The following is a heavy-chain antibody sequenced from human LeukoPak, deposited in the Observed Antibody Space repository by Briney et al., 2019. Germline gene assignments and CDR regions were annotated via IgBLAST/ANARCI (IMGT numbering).Heavy chain of an antibody. CDR3: ARQTGSGLFTLP. Sequence: SETLSLTCTVSGVSINSSNSYWGWIRQPPGKGLEWIGSIYYTGNTYYNASLKSRVTISIDTSKNQISLRLTSVTATDTAMYYCARQTGSGLFTLPGGQGTLVTVSS. J-gene: IGHJ4*02. V-gene: IGHV4-39*01. D-gene: IGHD3/OR15-3a*01. CDR1: GVSINSSNSY. CDR2: IYYTGNT.